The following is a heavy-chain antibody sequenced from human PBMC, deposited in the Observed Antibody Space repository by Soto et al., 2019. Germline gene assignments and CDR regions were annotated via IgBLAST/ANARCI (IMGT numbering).Heavy chain of an antibody. CDR3: ARSRAAAPPRVGMDV. CDR1: GGTFSRNA. V-gene: IGHV1-69*13. Sequence: GASVKVSCKASGGTFSRNAISWLRQAPGQGLEWMGGIIPLFHAPNYAQKFQGRVTITADESTSIVFMEMSSLRFEDTAVYYCARSRAAAPPRVGMDVWGQGTTVTVSS. D-gene: IGHD6-13*01. J-gene: IGHJ6*02. CDR2: IIPLFHAP.